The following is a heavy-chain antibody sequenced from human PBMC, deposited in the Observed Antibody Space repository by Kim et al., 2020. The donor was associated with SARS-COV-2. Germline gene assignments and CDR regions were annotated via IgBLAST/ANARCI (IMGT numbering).Heavy chain of an antibody. CDR1: GFTFSSYA. D-gene: IGHD6-13*01. J-gene: IGHJ4*02. V-gene: IGHV3-23*01. CDR3: AKAGEQQLKTSGVDY. Sequence: GGSLRLSCAASGFTFSSYAMSWVRQAPGKGLEWVSAISGSGGSTYYADSVKGRFTISRDNSKNTLYLQMNSLRAEDTAVYYCAKAGEQQLKTSGVDYWGQGTLVTVSS. CDR2: ISGSGGST.